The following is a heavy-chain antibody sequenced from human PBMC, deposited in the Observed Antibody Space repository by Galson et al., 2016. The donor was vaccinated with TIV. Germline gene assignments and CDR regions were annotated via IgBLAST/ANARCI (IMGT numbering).Heavy chain of an antibody. J-gene: IGHJ4*02. CDR3: ARGVDGFRY. V-gene: IGHV1-2*06. D-gene: IGHD5-24*01. CDR2: INPNSGDT. Sequence: GQGPEWMGRINPNSGDTDFAQKFQGRVTMTRDTSISTAYIELRRPTFADTAVYFCARGVDGFRYWGQGTLVTVSS.